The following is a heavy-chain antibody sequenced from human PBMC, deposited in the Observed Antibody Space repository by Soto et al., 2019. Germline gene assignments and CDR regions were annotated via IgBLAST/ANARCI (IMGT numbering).Heavy chain of an antibody. V-gene: IGHV3-7*01. CDR3: ARVGITMVRGVIIWDTDAFDI. D-gene: IGHD3-10*01. CDR2: IKQDGSEK. J-gene: IGHJ3*02. CDR1: GFNFSSYG. Sequence: GGSLILSCAASGFNFSSYGMSWVRQEPGKGLEWVANIKQDGSEKYYVDSVKGRFTISRDNAKNSLYLQMNSLRAEDTAVYYCARVGITMVRGVIIWDTDAFDIWGQGTMVTVSS.